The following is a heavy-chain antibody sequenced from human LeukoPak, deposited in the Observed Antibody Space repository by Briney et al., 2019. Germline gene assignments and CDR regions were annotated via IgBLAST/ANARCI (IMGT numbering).Heavy chain of an antibody. CDR2: IRDSGGST. Sequence: GGSLRLSCAVSGFTFSSYAMSWVRQAPGKGLEWVSTIRDSGGSTYYADSVKGRFTISRDNSKNTLYLQMNSLRAEDTAVYYCASALGGWYVSWFDPWGQGTLVTVSS. CDR3: ASALGGWYVSWFDP. CDR1: GFTFSSYA. J-gene: IGHJ5*02. V-gene: IGHV3-23*01. D-gene: IGHD6-19*01.